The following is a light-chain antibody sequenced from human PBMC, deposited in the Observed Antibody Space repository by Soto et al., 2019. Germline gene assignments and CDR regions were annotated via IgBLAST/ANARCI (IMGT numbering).Light chain of an antibody. Sequence: QSVLTQPASVSGSPGQSIIISCTGTGSDIGRSDFVSWFQQLPGSVPKLMIYEVTGRPSGTSDRFSGSKSGNTAPLTISGLQPEDEADYYCISCTSVNIRCVFGTGTKVTVL. CDR1: GSDIGRSDF. J-gene: IGLJ1*01. CDR3: ISCTSVNIRCV. CDR2: EVT. V-gene: IGLV2-14*01.